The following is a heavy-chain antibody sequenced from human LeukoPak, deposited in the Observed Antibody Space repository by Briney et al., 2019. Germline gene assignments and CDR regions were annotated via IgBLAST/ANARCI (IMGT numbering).Heavy chain of an antibody. Sequence: GGSLRLSCTASGFTFGDYAMSWFRQAPGKGLEWVSIIYSDGSTYYADSVKGRFTISRDNSQNTVFLQMNSLRAEDTAVYYCARQYISGWFFDYWGQGALVTVYS. D-gene: IGHD6-19*01. CDR1: GFTFGDYA. CDR3: ARQYISGWFFDY. J-gene: IGHJ4*02. V-gene: IGHV3-66*04. CDR2: IYSDGST.